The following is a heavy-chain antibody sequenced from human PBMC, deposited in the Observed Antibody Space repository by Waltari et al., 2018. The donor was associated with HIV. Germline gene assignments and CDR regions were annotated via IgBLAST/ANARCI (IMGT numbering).Heavy chain of an antibody. J-gene: IGHJ4*02. Sequence: QVQLQESGPGHVKPSETLSLTCTVSGVSVTDYYWSWIRQSPGKGLEWIGYMCNTGSPNFNPSLRSRVTMSVDTSKNEFSLTLSSVTAADTAVYYCARDPAGDYGYWGQGIRVIVSS. D-gene: IGHD4-17*01. CDR2: MCNTGSP. CDR3: ARDPAGDYGY. CDR1: GVSVTDYY. V-gene: IGHV4-59*02.